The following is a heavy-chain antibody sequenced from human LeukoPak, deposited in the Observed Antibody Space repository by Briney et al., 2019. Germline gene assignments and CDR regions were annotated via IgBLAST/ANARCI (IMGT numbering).Heavy chain of an antibody. J-gene: IGHJ4*02. Sequence: PSETLSLTCAVYGGSFSGYYWSWIRQPPGKGLEWIGEINHSGSTNYNPSLKSRVTISVDTSKNQFSLKLSSVTAADTAVYYCARGGESNKDFDYWGQGTPVTVSS. V-gene: IGHV4-34*01. CDR3: ARGGESNKDFDY. D-gene: IGHD3-10*01. CDR2: INHSGST. CDR1: GGSFSGYY.